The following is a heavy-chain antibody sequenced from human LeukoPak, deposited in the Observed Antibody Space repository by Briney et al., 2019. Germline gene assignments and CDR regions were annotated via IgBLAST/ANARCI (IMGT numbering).Heavy chain of an antibody. CDR3: AKDRGYDSSGYYQP. CDR1: GFTVSSNY. Sequence: GGSLRLSCAASGFTVSSNYMNWVRQAPGKGLEWVSAISGSGGSTYYADSVKGRFTISRDNSKNTLYLQMNSLRAEDTAVYYCAKDRGYDSSGYYQPWGQGTLVTVSS. CDR2: ISGSGGST. D-gene: IGHD3-22*01. J-gene: IGHJ5*02. V-gene: IGHV3-23*01.